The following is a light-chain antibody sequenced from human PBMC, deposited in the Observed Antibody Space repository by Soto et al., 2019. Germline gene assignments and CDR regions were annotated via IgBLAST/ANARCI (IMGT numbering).Light chain of an antibody. CDR2: GNS. J-gene: IGLJ3*02. CDR1: SSNIGAGYD. Sequence: QSVLTQPPSVSGAPGQRVTISCTGSSSNIGAGYDVHWYKQLPGTAPKLLIYGNSNRPSGVPDRFSGSKSGTSASLAITGLQAEDEADYYGQAYDSSLSGGVFGGGTKLTVL. V-gene: IGLV1-40*01. CDR3: QAYDSSLSGGV.